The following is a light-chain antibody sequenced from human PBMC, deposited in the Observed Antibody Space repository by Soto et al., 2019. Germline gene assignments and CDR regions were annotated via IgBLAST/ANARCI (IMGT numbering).Light chain of an antibody. CDR3: QQYKSYSWT. Sequence: DIQMNQSPSTLSASVVDRVTITFRASQSISSWLAWYQQKPGKAPKLLIYDASSLESGVPSRFSGSGSGTEFTLTISSLQPDDFATYYCQQYKSYSWTFGQGTKVDIK. CDR1: QSISSW. CDR2: DAS. J-gene: IGKJ1*01. V-gene: IGKV1-5*01.